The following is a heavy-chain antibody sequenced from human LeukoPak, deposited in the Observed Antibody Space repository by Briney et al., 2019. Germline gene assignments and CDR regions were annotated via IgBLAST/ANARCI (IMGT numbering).Heavy chain of an antibody. CDR3: ARDPRVTGTTGFFDS. CDR1: GFTVSSNY. CDR2: ISSSSSYI. V-gene: IGHV3-21*01. Sequence: GSLLLSCAASGFTVSSNYMSWVRQAPGKGLEWVSSISSSSSYIYYSDSVEGRFTISRDNAQNSLYLQMNSLRAEDTAVYYGARDPRVTGTTGFFDSWGQGTLVTVSS. J-gene: IGHJ4*02. D-gene: IGHD1-1*01.